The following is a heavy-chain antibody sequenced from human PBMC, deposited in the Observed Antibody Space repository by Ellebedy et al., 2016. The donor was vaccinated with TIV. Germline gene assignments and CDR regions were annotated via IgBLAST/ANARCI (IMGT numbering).Heavy chain of an antibody. CDR2: IHPRGAST. J-gene: IGHJ3*02. V-gene: IGHV1-46*04. Sequence: ASVKVSCKASGYDFTSYYIHWVRQAPGQGLEWMGIIHPRGASTAYAQKLQGRVILSRDASTSTVYMELSSLRSEDTAVYYCAVTAQLPIWGQGTMVTVSS. D-gene: IGHD1-1*01. CDR3: AVTAQLPI. CDR1: GYDFTSYY.